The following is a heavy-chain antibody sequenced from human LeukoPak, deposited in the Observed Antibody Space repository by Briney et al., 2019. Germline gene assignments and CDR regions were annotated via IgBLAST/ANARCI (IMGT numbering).Heavy chain of an antibody. CDR1: GYTFTSYY. Sequence: ASVKVSCKASGYTFTSYYIHWVRQAPGEGLEWMGIINPSGGSTSYAQKFQGRVTMTRDMSTSTVYMELSSLRSEDTAVYYCARVAAEVVGVPGPIGFGWLRRDYYYMDVWGKGTTVTVSS. V-gene: IGHV1-46*01. J-gene: IGHJ6*03. CDR3: ARVAAEVVGVPGPIGFGWLRRDYYYMDV. CDR2: INPSGGST. D-gene: IGHD2-2*02.